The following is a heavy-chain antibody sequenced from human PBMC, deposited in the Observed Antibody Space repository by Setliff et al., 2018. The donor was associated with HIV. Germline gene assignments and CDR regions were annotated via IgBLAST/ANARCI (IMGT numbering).Heavy chain of an antibody. CDR3: ARCGIVVFPAYFDP. Sequence: SETLSLTCTVSGGSISRYHWTWIRQPAGKGLEWIGRIYSSGSTNYNPSLKSRVSMSVDTSKNQFSLKVNSVTAADTAVYYCARCGIVVFPAYFDPWGPGTLVTVSS. J-gene: IGHJ5*02. CDR1: GGSISRYH. CDR2: IYSSGST. V-gene: IGHV4-4*07. D-gene: IGHD2-2*01.